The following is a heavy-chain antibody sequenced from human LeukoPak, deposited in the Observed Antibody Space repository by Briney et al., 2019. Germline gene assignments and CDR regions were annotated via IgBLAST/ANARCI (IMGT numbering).Heavy chain of an antibody. Sequence: GVSLRLSCVASGFTFGSYAMSWVRQAPGQGLDWVSAISDSGGDTYSADSVKGRFIISRDNSKNTLNLQMNSLRAGDTAIYYCAKGSAAGRPYYFDNWGQGTLVTVSS. CDR3: AKGSAAGRPYYFDN. V-gene: IGHV3-23*01. CDR1: GFTFGSYA. J-gene: IGHJ4*02. CDR2: ISDSGGDT. D-gene: IGHD6-6*01.